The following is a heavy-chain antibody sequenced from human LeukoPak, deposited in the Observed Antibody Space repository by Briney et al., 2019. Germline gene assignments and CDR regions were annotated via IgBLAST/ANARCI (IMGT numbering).Heavy chain of an antibody. D-gene: IGHD3-9*01. CDR2: IRYDGSNK. J-gene: IGHJ4*02. CDR1: GFTFSSNG. Sequence: PGGSLRLSCAASGFTFSSNGMHWVRQAPGKGLEWVAFIRYDGSNKYYADSVKGRFTISRDNSKNTLYLQMNSLRAEDTAVYYCAKDGSDVLRYFDWFINPEGCYFDYWGQGTLVTVSS. V-gene: IGHV3-30*02. CDR3: AKDGSDVLRYFDWFINPEGCYFDY.